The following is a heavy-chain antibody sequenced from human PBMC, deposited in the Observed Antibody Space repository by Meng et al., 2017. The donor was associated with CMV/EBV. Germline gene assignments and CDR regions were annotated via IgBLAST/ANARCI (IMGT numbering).Heavy chain of an antibody. CDR3: ARGYCSGTNCPEGY. CDR1: GGSLSGYY. D-gene: IGHD2-2*01. CDR2: INYSGTT. V-gene: IGHV4-34*01. Sequence: SQTLSLTCAVYGGSLSGYYWSWIRQPPGKGLEWIGEINYSGTTNHNPSLKSRVTISLDSSKNQFSLNLNSVTAADTAVYYCARGYCSGTNCPEGYWGQGTLVTVSS. J-gene: IGHJ4*02.